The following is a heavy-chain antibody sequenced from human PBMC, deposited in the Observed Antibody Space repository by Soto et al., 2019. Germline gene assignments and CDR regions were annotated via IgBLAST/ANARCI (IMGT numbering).Heavy chain of an antibody. CDR1: GFTFSSYA. Sequence: QVQLVESGGGVVQPGRSLRLSCAASGFTFSSYAMHWVRQAPGKGLEWVAVISYDGSNKYYADSVKGRFTISRDNSKNTVFLQMNSLRVEDTAVYYCARGKSGYLTFDYWGQGTLVTVSS. CDR2: ISYDGSNK. D-gene: IGHD3-22*01. J-gene: IGHJ4*02. V-gene: IGHV3-30*14. CDR3: ARGKSGYLTFDY.